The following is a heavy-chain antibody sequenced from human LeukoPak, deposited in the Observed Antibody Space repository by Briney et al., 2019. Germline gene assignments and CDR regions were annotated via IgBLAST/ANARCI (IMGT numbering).Heavy chain of an antibody. CDR2: LRDNGRST. Sequence: SGGSLRLSCAASGFTFSISAMSWVRQAPGKGLEWVSGLRDNGRSTYYADSVKGRFTISRDNSKNTLYLQMNSLRAEDTAVYYCAKGGSMVGVTRYFDYWGQGTLVTVSS. CDR3: AKGGSMVGVTRYFDY. V-gene: IGHV3-23*01. J-gene: IGHJ4*02. CDR1: GFTFSISA. D-gene: IGHD1-26*01.